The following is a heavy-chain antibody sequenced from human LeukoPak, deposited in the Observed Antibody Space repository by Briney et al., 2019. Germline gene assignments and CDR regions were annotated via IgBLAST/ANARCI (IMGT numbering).Heavy chain of an antibody. Sequence: PSETLSLTCTVSGYSISSGSYWGWIRQPPGEGLEWIGNIYHTGSTYYNPSLKSRVTISVDTSKNQFSLNLNSVTAADTAVYYCTRRFCGSTSCYFDYWGQGTLVTVSS. CDR2: IYHTGST. J-gene: IGHJ4*02. CDR3: TRRFCGSTSCYFDY. CDR1: GYSISSGSY. D-gene: IGHD2-2*01. V-gene: IGHV4-38-2*02.